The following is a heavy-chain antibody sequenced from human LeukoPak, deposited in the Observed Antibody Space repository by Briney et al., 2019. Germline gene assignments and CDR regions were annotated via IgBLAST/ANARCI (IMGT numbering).Heavy chain of an antibody. CDR2: INPSGGST. D-gene: IGHD3-10*01. CDR1: GYTFSSYY. CDR3: ARDGYGSGSYYKLDNDY. Sequence: ASVKVSCKASGYTFSSYYMHWVRQAPGQGLEWMGIINPSGGSTSYAQKFQGRVTMTRDTSTSTVYMELSSLRSEDTAVYYCARDGYGSGSYYKLDNDYWGQGTLVTVSS. V-gene: IGHV1-46*01. J-gene: IGHJ4*02.